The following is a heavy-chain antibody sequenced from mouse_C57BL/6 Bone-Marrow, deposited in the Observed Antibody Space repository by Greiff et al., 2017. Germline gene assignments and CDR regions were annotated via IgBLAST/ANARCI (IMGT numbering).Heavy chain of an antibody. CDR1: GYAFSSSW. Sequence: VKLQESGPELVKPGASVKISCKASGYAFSSSWMNWVKQRPGKGLEWIGRIYPGDGDTNYNGKFKGKATLTADKSSSTAYMQLSSLTSEDSAVYFCARERFAQGYGGQGTTLTVSS. CDR2: IYPGDGDT. J-gene: IGHJ2*01. V-gene: IGHV1-82*01. CDR3: ARERFAQGY. D-gene: IGHD3-1*01.